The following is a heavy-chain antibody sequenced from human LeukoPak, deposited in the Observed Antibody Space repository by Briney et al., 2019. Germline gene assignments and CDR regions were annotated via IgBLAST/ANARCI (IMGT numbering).Heavy chain of an antibody. V-gene: IGHV3-30-3*01. Sequence: GGSLRLSCEASGFTFSSYAMHWVRQAPGKGLEWVAVISYDGSNKYYADSVKGRFTISRDNSKNTLYLQMNSLRAEDTAVYYCARSDYGSGTFFDYWGQGTLVTVSS. D-gene: IGHD3-10*01. CDR2: ISYDGSNK. CDR1: GFTFSSYA. CDR3: ARSDYGSGTFFDY. J-gene: IGHJ4*02.